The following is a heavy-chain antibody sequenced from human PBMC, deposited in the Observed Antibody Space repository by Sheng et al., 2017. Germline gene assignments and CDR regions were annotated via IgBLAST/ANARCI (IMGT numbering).Heavy chain of an antibody. CDR3: ARSDYYYYYMDV. Sequence: QLQLQESGPGLVKPSETLSLTCTVSGGSISSSSYYWGWIRQPPGKGLEWIGSIYYSGSTYYNPSLKSRVTISVDTSKNQFSLKLSSVTAADTAVYYCARSDYYYYYMDVWGQGTTVTVSS. CDR1: GGSISSSSYY. CDR2: IYYSGST. V-gene: IGHV4-39*07. J-gene: IGHJ6*03.